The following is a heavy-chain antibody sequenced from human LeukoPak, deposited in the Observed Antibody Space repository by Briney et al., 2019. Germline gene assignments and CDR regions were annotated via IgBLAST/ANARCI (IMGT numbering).Heavy chain of an antibody. Sequence: PGGSLRLSCAASGITFTSHAMSWVRQAPGKGLEWVSLISGSGGHTYYGDSVKGRFTISRDNSKSTLYLQMNSLRAEDTAVYYCAKGGVATMRDGYNYYYYYMEVWGRGTTGTVSS. CDR2: ISGSGGHT. D-gene: IGHD5-24*01. CDR1: GITFTSHA. V-gene: IGHV3-23*01. CDR3: AKGGVATMRDGYNYYYYYMEV. J-gene: IGHJ6*03.